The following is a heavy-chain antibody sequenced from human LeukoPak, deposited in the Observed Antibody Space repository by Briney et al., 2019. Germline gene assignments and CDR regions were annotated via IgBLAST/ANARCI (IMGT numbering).Heavy chain of an antibody. CDR2: VSDTGRA. Sequence: SETLSLTCTVSGGSITGYYWTWIRQPAGKGLEWIGRVSDTGRAYYNPSLERRVTISLDTSNNRFSLKVTSVTAADTAVYYCARGTYMTPISGYSSFVYWGQGTLVSVSS. D-gene: IGHD5-12*01. J-gene: IGHJ4*02. V-gene: IGHV4-4*07. CDR3: ARGTYMTPISGYSSFVY. CDR1: GGSITGYY.